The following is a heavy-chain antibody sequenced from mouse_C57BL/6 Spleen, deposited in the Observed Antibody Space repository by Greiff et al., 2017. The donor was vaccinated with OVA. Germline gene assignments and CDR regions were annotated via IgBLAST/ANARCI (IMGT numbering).Heavy chain of an antibody. CDR3: ARSPLLLYYFDY. CDR2: IRNKANGYTT. CDR1: GFTFTDYY. Sequence: EVQVVESGGGLVQPGGSLSLSCAASGFTFTDYYMSWVRQPPGKALEWLGFIRNKANGYTTEYSASVKGRFTISRDNSQSILYLQMNALRAEDSATYYCARSPLLLYYFDYWGQGTTLTVSS. D-gene: IGHD2-10*01. V-gene: IGHV7-3*01. J-gene: IGHJ2*01.